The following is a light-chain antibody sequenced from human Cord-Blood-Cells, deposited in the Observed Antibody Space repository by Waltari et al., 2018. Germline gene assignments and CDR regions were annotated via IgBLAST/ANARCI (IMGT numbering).Light chain of an antibody. CDR1: SSDVGGYNY. CDR3: SSYTSSSTLYV. CDR2: EVS. V-gene: IGLV2-14*01. Sequence: QSALTQPASGSGSPGQSITISCTGTSSDVGGYNYVSCYQQHPGKAPKLMIYEVSNRPSGVSNRFSGSKSGNTASLTISGLQAEDEADYYCSSYTSSSTLYVFGTGTKVTVL. J-gene: IGLJ1*01.